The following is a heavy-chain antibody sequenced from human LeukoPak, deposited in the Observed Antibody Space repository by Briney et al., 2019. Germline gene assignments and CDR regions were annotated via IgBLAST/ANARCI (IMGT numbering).Heavy chain of an antibody. CDR2: IYYSVST. D-gene: IGHD3-22*01. CDR3: ARDLLATYNSRGYWVRHFDY. V-gene: IGHV4-59*12. Sequence: SETLSLTCTVSGGSISSYYWSWIRQPPGKGLEWIGYIYYSVSTDYNPSLKNRVTISLDRSKNQFSLRLTSLTAADTAVYFCARDLLATYNSRGYWVRHFDYWGQGTLVTVSS. CDR1: GGSISSYY. J-gene: IGHJ4*02.